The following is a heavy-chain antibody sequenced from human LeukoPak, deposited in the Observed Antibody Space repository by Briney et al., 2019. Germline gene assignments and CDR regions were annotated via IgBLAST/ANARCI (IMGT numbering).Heavy chain of an antibody. CDR3: AKAGGSSWIFDY. V-gene: IGHV3-30*02. D-gene: IGHD6-13*01. CDR2: IRYDGADK. Sequence: PGGSLRLSCAASGFTFNTYGMHWVRQAPDKGLEWVAFIRYDGADKYYADSVKGRFTISRDNSKNTLYLQMNSLGAEDTAVYYCAKAGGSSWIFDYWGQRILVTVSS. CDR1: GFTFNTYG. J-gene: IGHJ4*02.